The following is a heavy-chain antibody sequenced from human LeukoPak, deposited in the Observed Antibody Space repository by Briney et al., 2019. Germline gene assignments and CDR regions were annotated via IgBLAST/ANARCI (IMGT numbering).Heavy chain of an antibody. J-gene: IGHJ4*02. CDR1: GYTFTSYY. D-gene: IGHD6-6*01. Sequence: ASVKVSCKASGYTFTSYYMHWVRQAPGQGLEWMGIINPSGGSTSYAQKFQGRVTMTRDTSISTAYMELSRLRSDDTAVYYCAGEMTIAALDYWGQGTLVTVSS. CDR3: AGEMTIAALDY. V-gene: IGHV1-46*01. CDR2: INPSGGST.